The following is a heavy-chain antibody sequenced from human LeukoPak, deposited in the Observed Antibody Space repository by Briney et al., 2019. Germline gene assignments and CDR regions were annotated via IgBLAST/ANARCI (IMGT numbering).Heavy chain of an antibody. CDR1: GFSFGTYS. CDR2: IWYDGSNE. D-gene: IGHD2-8*01. V-gene: IGHV3-33*01. J-gene: IGHJ4*02. CDR3: AREMAV. Sequence: GGSLRLSCVVSGFSFGTYSMHWARQVPGKGLEWVAVIWYDGSNEDYADSVKGRFTISRDNSKNTLYLQMNSLRAEDTAVYYCAREMAVWGQGALVTVSS.